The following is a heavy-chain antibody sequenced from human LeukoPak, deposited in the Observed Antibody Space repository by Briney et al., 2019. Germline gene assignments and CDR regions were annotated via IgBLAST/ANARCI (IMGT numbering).Heavy chain of an antibody. CDR3: GTALRWEESRDY. D-gene: IGHD1-26*01. CDR1: EFTFRIVW. V-gene: IGHV3-15*01. Sequence: GRTLRLFCAASEFTFRIVWMGGVRQAPGKGLGWVGGMKRKSDGGTAEYAAPVKGRCTISRDDSKNTLELQMSSLSTEDTAVYYCGTALRWEESRDYWGQGTLVTVSS. J-gene: IGHJ4*02. CDR2: MKRKSDGGTA.